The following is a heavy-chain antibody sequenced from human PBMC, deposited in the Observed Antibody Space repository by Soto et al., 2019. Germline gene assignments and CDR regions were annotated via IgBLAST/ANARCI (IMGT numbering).Heavy chain of an antibody. CDR3: ARVERGTATTVVDAFDI. CDR2: MSHSGGT. V-gene: IGHV4-61*01. J-gene: IGHJ3*02. D-gene: IGHD1-1*01. CDR1: GGFVSSGSYY. Sequence: SETLSLTCAVYGGFVSSGSYYWSWIRQPPGKGLEWIGEMSHSGGTHFSPSLKSRVTISVDTSKNQFSLKMSSVTAADTALYYCARVERGTATTVVDAFDIWGPGTMVTVSS.